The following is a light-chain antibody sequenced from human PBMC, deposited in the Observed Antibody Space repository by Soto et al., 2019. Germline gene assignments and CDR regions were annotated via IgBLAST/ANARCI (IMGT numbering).Light chain of an antibody. V-gene: IGKV3-20*01. CDR3: QQYGSSGT. CDR2: GAS. J-gene: IGKJ1*01. CDR1: QSVKSSY. Sequence: DIVLTQSPGTLSLSPVERSTLPCIASQSVKSSYLAWYQHKPGQAPRLLIYGASNRATGIPDRFSGSGSGTDFTLTISRLEPEDFAVYYCQQYGSSGTFGQGTKVDI.